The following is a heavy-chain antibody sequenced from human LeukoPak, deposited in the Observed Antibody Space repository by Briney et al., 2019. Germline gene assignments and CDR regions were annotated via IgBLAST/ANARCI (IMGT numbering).Heavy chain of an antibody. CDR1: GFTFDDYA. CDR2: ISWNSGSI. CDR3: AKAKEFIYYDSSGPLDY. Sequence: GGSLRLSCAASGFTFDDYAMHWVRQAPGKGLEWVSGISWNSGSIGYADSVKGRFTISGDNAKNSLYLQMNSLRAEDTALYYCAKAKEFIYYDSSGPLDYWGQGTLVTVSS. V-gene: IGHV3-9*01. D-gene: IGHD3-22*01. J-gene: IGHJ4*02.